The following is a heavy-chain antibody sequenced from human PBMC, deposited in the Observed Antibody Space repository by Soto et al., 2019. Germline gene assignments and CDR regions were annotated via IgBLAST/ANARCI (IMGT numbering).Heavy chain of an antibody. D-gene: IGHD2-21*02. CDR1: GYTFTGYY. CDR2: IIPILGIA. Sequence: GASVKVSCKASGYTFTGYYMHWVRQAPGQGLEGMGRIIPILGIANYAQKFQGRVTITADESTSTAYMELSSLRSEDTAVYYCARSQAPLAYCGGDCYSIYYYGMDVWGQGTTVTVSS. CDR3: ARSQAPLAYCGGDCYSIYYYGMDV. J-gene: IGHJ6*02. V-gene: IGHV1-69*02.